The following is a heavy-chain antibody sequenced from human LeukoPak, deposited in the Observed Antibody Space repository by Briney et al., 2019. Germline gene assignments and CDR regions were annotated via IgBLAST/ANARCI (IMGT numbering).Heavy chain of an antibody. CDR2: ISGSGGST. CDR3: AGRSRFDAFDI. Sequence: GGTLRLSCAASGFTFSSYGMSWVRQAPGKGLEWVSAISGSGGSTYYADSVKGRFTISRDNSKNTLYLQMNSLRAEDTAVYYCAGRSRFDAFDIWGQGTMVTVSS. V-gene: IGHV3-23*01. CDR1: GFTFSSYG. D-gene: IGHD1-26*01. J-gene: IGHJ3*02.